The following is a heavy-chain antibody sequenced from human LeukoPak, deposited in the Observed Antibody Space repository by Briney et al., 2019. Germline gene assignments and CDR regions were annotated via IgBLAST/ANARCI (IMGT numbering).Heavy chain of an antibody. V-gene: IGHV4-39*07. CDR2: IYYSGST. Sequence: SETLSLTCTVSGGSVSGSTYYWGWIRQPPGKGLEWIGSIYYSGSTYYNPSLKSRVTISVDTSKSQFSLKLNSVTAADTAVYYCARDPGAVASWGQGTLVTVSS. J-gene: IGHJ4*02. CDR1: GGSVSGSTYY. CDR3: ARDPGAVAS. D-gene: IGHD6-19*01.